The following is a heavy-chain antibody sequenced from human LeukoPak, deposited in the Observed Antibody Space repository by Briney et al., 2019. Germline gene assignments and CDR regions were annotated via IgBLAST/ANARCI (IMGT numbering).Heavy chain of an antibody. CDR2: TYYSGST. CDR1: GGSISSSSYY. CDR3: AELYSSGWLVY. Sequence: SETLSLTCTVSGGSISSSSYYWGWIRQPPGKGLEWIGSTYYSGSTYYNPSLKSRVTISVDTSKNQFSLKLSSVTAADTAVYYCAELYSSGWLVYWGQGTLVTVSS. V-gene: IGHV4-39*01. D-gene: IGHD6-19*01. J-gene: IGHJ4*02.